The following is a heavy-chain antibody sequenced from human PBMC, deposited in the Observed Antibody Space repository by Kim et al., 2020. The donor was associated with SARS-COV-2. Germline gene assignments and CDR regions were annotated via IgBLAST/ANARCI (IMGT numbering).Heavy chain of an antibody. CDR3: AKGHCGGDCYSRSADY. Sequence: GKGRFTISRDNSKSTLYLEMNSLKTDDTAVFYCAKGHCGGDCYSRSADYWGQGTLVTVSS. J-gene: IGHJ4*02. D-gene: IGHD2-21*02. V-gene: IGHV3-30*02.